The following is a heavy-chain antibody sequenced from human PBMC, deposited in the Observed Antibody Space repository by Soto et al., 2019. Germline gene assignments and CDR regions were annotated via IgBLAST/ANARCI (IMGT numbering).Heavy chain of an antibody. Sequence: QVQLVESGGGVVQPGRSLRLSCAASGFTFSSYGMHWVRQAPGKGLEWVAVIWYDGSNKYYADSVKGRFTISRDNSKNTLYLQMNSLRAEDTAVYYCASRSPARDYWGKGTLVTVSS. V-gene: IGHV3-33*03. D-gene: IGHD2-2*01. CDR3: ASRSPARDY. CDR2: IWYDGSNK. CDR1: GFTFSSYG. J-gene: IGHJ4*02.